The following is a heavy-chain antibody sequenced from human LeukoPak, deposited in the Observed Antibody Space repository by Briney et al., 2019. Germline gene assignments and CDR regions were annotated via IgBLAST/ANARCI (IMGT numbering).Heavy chain of an antibody. CDR3: ARDFDTQYCSSTSCYIFGY. J-gene: IGHJ4*02. Sequence: ASVKVSCKASGGTFSSYAISWVRQAPGQGLEWMGGIIPIFGTANYAQKFQGRVTITADESTSTAYMELSSLRSEDTAVYYCARDFDTQYCSSTSCYIFGYWGQGTLVTVSS. V-gene: IGHV1-69*13. CDR1: GGTFSSYA. D-gene: IGHD2-2*02. CDR2: IIPIFGTA.